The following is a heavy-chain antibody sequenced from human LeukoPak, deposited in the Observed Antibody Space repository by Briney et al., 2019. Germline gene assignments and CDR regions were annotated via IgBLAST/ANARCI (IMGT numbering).Heavy chain of an antibody. CDR1: GGSISSGDYY. D-gene: IGHD3-9*01. J-gene: IGHJ6*03. CDR2: IYYSGST. V-gene: IGHV4-30-4*08. Sequence: SETLSLTXTVSGGSISSGDYYWSWIRQPPGKGLEWIGYIYYSGSTYYNPSLKSRVTISVDTSKNQFSLKLSSVTAADTAVYYCARGAFIRYYDILTGLYYYYYMDVWGKGTTVTVSS. CDR3: ARGAFIRYYDILTGLYYYYYMDV.